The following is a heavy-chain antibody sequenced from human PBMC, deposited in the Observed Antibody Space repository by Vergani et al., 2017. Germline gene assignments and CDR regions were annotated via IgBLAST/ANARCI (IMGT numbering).Heavy chain of an antibody. D-gene: IGHD3-16*01. CDR1: GFAFSRYA. CDR3: AKSGWREHCGGQYFDS. J-gene: IGHJ4*02. Sequence: EVQLLESGGRLVQPGGSLRLSCVASGFAFSRYAMSWVRQAPGKGLEWVSGLTASGSGISYADSVRGRFTISRDNSKNTLFLQMDSLRAEDTAGYYCAKSGWREHCGGQYFDSWGQGIMVTVSP. CDR2: LTASGSGI. V-gene: IGHV3-23*01.